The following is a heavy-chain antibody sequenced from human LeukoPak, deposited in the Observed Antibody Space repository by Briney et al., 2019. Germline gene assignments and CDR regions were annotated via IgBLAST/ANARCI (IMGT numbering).Heavy chain of an antibody. D-gene: IGHD3-10*01. CDR2: TYYRRSKWFD. J-gene: IGHJ4*02. V-gene: IGHV6-1*01. CDR3: ARDPGGGSFDF. Sequence: SQTLSLTCAISGDSVSSNSAAWNWIRQSPSRGLEWLGRTYYRRSKWFDDYAVSAKSRITINADTSKNQFSLQLNSVTPEDTAVYYCARDPGGGSFDFWGQGTLVTVSS. CDR1: GDSVSSNSAA.